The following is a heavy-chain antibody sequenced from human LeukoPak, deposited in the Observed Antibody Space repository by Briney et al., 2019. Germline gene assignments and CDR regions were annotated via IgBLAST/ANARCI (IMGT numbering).Heavy chain of an antibody. J-gene: IGHJ3*02. CDR1: GGSFSGYY. Sequence: SETLSLTCAVSGGSFSGYYWTWIRQPPGKGLEWIGEINHSGSTNYNPSLKSRVTISVDTSKNQFSLKLSSVTAADTAVYYCARDDSSGYYNDAFDIWGQGTMVTVSS. V-gene: IGHV4-34*01. CDR2: INHSGST. D-gene: IGHD3-22*01. CDR3: ARDDSSGYYNDAFDI.